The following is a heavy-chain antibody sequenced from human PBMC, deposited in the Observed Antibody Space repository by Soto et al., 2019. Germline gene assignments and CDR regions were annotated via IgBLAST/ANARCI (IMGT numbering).Heavy chain of an antibody. J-gene: IGHJ5*02. CDR1: GGSVGGYY. Sequence: SETLSLTCVVYGGSVGGYYWTWIRQPPGKGLEWIGEVNHSGRTNYNPSLRSRVTISIDTSEYQFSLKLTSVTAADTAVYYCARGRTIYSDDLGFDPWGQGTLVTVSS. D-gene: IGHD5-18*01. CDR3: ARGRTIYSDDLGFDP. V-gene: IGHV4-34*01. CDR2: VNHSGRT.